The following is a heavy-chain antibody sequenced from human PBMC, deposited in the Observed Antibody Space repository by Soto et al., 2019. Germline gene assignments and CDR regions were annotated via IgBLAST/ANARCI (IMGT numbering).Heavy chain of an antibody. V-gene: IGHV2-5*02. D-gene: IGHD6-13*01. J-gene: IGHJ3*02. CDR3: AHRPYSGTWHEADDI. CDR2: IYWDDDK. CDR1: GFSLSARGVG. Sequence: QITLKESGPTLVKPTETLTLTCAFSGFSLSARGVGVDWIRQPPGKALEWLAIIYWDDDKRYSPSLKSTFTITKDTSKNQLVLTTTNMDPVERATYFSAHRPYSGTWHEADDIWGPGKMVTVSS.